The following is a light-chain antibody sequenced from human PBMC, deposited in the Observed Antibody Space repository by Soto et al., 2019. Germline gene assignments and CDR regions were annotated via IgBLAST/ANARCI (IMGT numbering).Light chain of an antibody. J-gene: IGLJ2*01. CDR1: SSDVGGYNY. V-gene: IGLV2-14*01. CDR2: DVN. Sequence: QSVLTQPASVSGSPGQSITISCTGTSSDVGGYNYVSWYQQHPGKAPKLMIYDVNNRPSVVSNRFSGSKSGNTASLTISGLQAENEADYYCSSYTGSSTYVVFGGGTKVTVL. CDR3: SSYTGSSTYVV.